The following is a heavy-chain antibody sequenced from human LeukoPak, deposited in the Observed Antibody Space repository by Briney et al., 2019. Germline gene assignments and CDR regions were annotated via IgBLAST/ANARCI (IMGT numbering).Heavy chain of an antibody. CDR2: ISYDGSNK. J-gene: IGHJ4*02. CDR3: ARVHSRYYDFWSGYPGDYFDY. D-gene: IGHD3-3*01. Sequence: GGSLRLSCAASGFTFSSYAMHWVRQAPGKGLEWVAVISYDGSNKYYADSVKGRFTISRDNSKNTLYLQMNSLRAEDTAVYYCARVHSRYYDFWSGYPGDYFDYWGQGTLVTVSS. V-gene: IGHV3-30*04. CDR1: GFTFSSYA.